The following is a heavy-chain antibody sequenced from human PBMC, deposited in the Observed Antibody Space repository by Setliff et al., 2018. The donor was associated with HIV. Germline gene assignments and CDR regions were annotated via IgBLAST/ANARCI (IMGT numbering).Heavy chain of an antibody. V-gene: IGHV1-2*06. CDR1: GYTFTGYY. D-gene: IGHD1-26*01. J-gene: IGHJ3*02. Sequence: ASVKVSCKASGYTFTGYYIHWVRQAPGQGLEWMGRFNPNSGDSKYAQKFQGRVTMTRDTSIATASMELNRLTFEDTAVYYCARDRALRHSGSYRIDDAFDI. CDR3: ARDRALRHSGSYRIDDAFDI. CDR2: FNPNSGDS.